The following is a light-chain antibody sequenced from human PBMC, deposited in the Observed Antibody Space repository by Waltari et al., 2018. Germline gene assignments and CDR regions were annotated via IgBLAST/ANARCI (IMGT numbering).Light chain of an antibody. CDR3: QQYNTFPLT. V-gene: IGKV1-5*03. CDR1: QTISSS. Sequence: DIQMTQSPSTLSASVGDRVTITCRASQTISSSLAGYQQKPGKAPILLIYKASSLESGVPSRFSGSGSGTEFTLTISSLQPDDFATYYCQQYNTFPLTFGGGTKVEIK. J-gene: IGKJ4*01. CDR2: KAS.